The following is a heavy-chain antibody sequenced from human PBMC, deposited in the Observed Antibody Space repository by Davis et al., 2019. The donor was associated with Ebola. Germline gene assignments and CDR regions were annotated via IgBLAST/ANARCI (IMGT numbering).Heavy chain of an antibody. CDR3: ARVGGSGRQRYFDY. J-gene: IGHJ4*02. CDR1: GFTFSNAW. V-gene: IGHV3-11*01. Sequence: GESLKISCAASGFTFSNAWMSWIRQAPGKGLEWVSYISSSGSTIYYADSVKGRFTISRDNAKNSLYLQMNSLRAEDTAVYYCARVGGSGRQRYFDYWGQGTLVTVSS. D-gene: IGHD2-15*01. CDR2: ISSSGSTI.